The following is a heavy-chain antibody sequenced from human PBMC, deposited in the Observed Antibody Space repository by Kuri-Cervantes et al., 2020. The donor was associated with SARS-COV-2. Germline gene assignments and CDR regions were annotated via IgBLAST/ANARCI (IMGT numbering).Heavy chain of an antibody. V-gene: IGHV4-34*01. Sequence: GSLRLSCAVYGGSFSGYYWSWIRQPPGKGLEWIGEINHSGSTNYNPSLKSRVTISVDTSKNQFSLKLSSVTAADTAEYYCARGTYYYYGMDVWGQGTTVTVSS. J-gene: IGHJ6*02. CDR2: INHSGST. CDR1: GGSFSGYY. CDR3: ARGTYYYYGMDV.